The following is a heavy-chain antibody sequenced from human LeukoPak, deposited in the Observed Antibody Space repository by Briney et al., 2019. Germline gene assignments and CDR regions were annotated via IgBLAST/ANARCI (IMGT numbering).Heavy chain of an antibody. CDR2: INHSGST. V-gene: IGHV4-34*01. J-gene: IGHJ4*02. Sequence: SETLSLTCAVYGGSFSGYYWSWIRQPPGKGLEWIGEINHSGSTNYNPSLKSRVTISVDTSKNQFSLKLSSVTAADTAVYYCARGGARLREWDIVVVVAATKAFDYWGQGTLVTVSS. CDR1: GGSFSGYY. CDR3: ARGGARLREWDIVVVVAATKAFDY. D-gene: IGHD2-15*01.